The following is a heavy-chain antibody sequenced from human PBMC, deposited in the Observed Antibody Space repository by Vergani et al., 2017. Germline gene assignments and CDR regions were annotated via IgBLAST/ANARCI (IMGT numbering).Heavy chain of an antibody. CDR3: ERELRLVYNRIHP. J-gene: IGHJ5*02. Sequence: QVQLVESGGGVVQPGRSLTLSCAASGFTFNQYGMPWVRQAPGKGLEWVAVTWYDGNNKQYADSVKGRFTISRDNSKSTMYLKMNSLRDEDTGVYYCERELRLVYNRIHPWGQGTQVTVSS. CDR2: TWYDGNNK. CDR1: GFTFNQYG. V-gene: IGHV3-33*01. D-gene: IGHD1-14*01.